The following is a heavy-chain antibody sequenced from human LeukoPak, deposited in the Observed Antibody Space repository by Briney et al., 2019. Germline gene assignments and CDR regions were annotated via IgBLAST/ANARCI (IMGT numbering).Heavy chain of an antibody. V-gene: IGHV3-66*01. CDR3: AQGFKDFDY. Sequence: GGSLRLSCAASGFTFRTYAMSWVRQAPGKGLEWVSVIYGGGGTYYADSVKDRFTISRDNSKNTLYLQMNSLRAEDTALYYCAQGFKDFDYWGQGTLVTVSS. CDR2: IYGGGGT. J-gene: IGHJ4*02. CDR1: GFTFRTYA.